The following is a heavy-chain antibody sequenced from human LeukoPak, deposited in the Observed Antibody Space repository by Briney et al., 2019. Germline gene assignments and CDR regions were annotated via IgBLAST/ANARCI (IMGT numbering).Heavy chain of an antibody. CDR1: GFTFSSYD. J-gene: IGHJ5*02. CDR3: ARDMGCGGDCYYGPWFDP. Sequence: SGGSLRLSCAASGFTFSSYDMHWVRQATGKGLEWVSAIGTAGDTYYPGSVKGRFTISRDNAKNSLYLQMNSLRAENTAVYYCARDMGCGGDCYYGPWFDPWGQGTLVTVSS. V-gene: IGHV3-13*01. D-gene: IGHD2-21*02. CDR2: IGTAGDT.